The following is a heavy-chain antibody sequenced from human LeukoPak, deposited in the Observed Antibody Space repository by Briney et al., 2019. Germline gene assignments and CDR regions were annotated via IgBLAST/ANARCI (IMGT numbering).Heavy chain of an antibody. CDR3: ARDGDTAPFDY. Sequence: SQTLSLTCTVSGGSINSGDYYWSWIRQPPGKGLGWIGYIYYICSTYYNPSRKSRVTISVDPSKHPFSLRLSSVTAADTAVYYCARDGDTAPFDYWGQGTLVTVSS. CDR1: GGSINSGDYY. J-gene: IGHJ4*02. D-gene: IGHD5-18*01. CDR2: IYYICST. V-gene: IGHV4-30-4*01.